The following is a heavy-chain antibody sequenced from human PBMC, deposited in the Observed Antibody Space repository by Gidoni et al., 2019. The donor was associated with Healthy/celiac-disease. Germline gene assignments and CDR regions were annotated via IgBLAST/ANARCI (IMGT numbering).Heavy chain of an antibody. CDR2: IFSNDEK. Sequence: QVTLKESGPVLVKPTETLTLTCTVSGFSLSNARMGVSWILQPPGKALEWLAHIFSNDEKSYSTSLKSRLTISKDTSKSQVVLTMTNMDPVDTATYYCARINDGYPFDYWGQGTLVTVSS. J-gene: IGHJ4*02. V-gene: IGHV2-26*01. CDR1: GFSLSNARMG. CDR3: ARINDGYPFDY. D-gene: IGHD5-12*01.